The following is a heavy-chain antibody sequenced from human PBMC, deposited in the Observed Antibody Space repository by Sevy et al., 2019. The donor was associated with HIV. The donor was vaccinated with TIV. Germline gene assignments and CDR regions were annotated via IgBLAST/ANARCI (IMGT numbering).Heavy chain of an antibody. J-gene: IGHJ4*02. Sequence: GGSLRLSCTASGFIFSNYNMNWVRQAPGKGLEWVSYIRSSSNDIYYADSVKGRFTISRDNAKNSLYLQMNSLRAEDTAVYYCGRKMVVLVPDYWGQGTLVTVSS. CDR3: GRKMVVLVPDY. CDR2: IRSSSNDI. D-gene: IGHD2-15*01. V-gene: IGHV3-21*01. CDR1: GFIFSNYN.